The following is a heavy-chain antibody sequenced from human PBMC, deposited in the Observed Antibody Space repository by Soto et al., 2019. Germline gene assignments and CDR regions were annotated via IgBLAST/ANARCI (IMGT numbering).Heavy chain of an antibody. J-gene: IGHJ4*02. CDR2: ISGYSGKA. V-gene: IGHV1-18*04. D-gene: IGHD3-10*01. CDR1: GYIFSDYG. Sequence: QVQVMPSGAEVKKPGDSVKVSCKTSGYIFSDYGINWVRQAPGQGLEWMGWISGYSGKANLAQKFQGRVTMTTDKSTRNAYMELRRLRSDDTAVDYCAKKNSGTTWGDSDYWGQGTLVTVSS. CDR3: AKKNSGTTWGDSDY.